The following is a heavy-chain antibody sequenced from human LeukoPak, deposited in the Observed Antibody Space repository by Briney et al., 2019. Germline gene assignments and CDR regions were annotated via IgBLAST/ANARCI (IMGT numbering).Heavy chain of an antibody. Sequence: SETLSLTCAVYGGPFSGYYWSWIRQPPGKGLEWIGEINHSGSTNYNPSLKSRVTISVDTSKNQFSLKLSSVTAADTAVYYCARGPRRVTMIVVVKRVPWFDPWGQGTLVTVSS. CDR1: GGPFSGYY. D-gene: IGHD3-22*01. CDR3: ARGPRRVTMIVVVKRVPWFDP. J-gene: IGHJ5*02. CDR2: INHSGST. V-gene: IGHV4-34*01.